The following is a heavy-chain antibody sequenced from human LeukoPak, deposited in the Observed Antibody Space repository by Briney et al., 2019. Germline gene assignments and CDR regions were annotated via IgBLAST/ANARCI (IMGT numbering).Heavy chain of an antibody. CDR2: IKQDGSEK. CDR3: ASDIYDILTAYYATGY. CDR1: GFTFSSYW. D-gene: IGHD3-9*01. Sequence: PGGSLRLSCAAPGFTFSSYWMIWVRQAPGKGLEWVANIKQDGSEKYYVDSVKGRFTNSRDNAKNSLYLQMNSLRAAHTAVYYCASDIYDILTAYYATGYWGQGTLVTVSS. J-gene: IGHJ4*02. V-gene: IGHV3-7*01.